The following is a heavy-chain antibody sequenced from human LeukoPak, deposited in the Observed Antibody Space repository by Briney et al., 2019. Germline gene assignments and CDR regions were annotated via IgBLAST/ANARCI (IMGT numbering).Heavy chain of an antibody. Sequence: GGSLRLSCAASGFTFSYNWMHWVRQAPGKGLVWVSRIDNDGSSTNYADSVKGRFTISRDNAKNTLYLQMNSLRAEDTAVYYCARDDTYAYDYRGQGTLVTVSS. CDR2: IDNDGSST. V-gene: IGHV3-74*01. J-gene: IGHJ4*02. CDR3: ARDDTYAYDY. D-gene: IGHD5-18*01. CDR1: GFTFSYNW.